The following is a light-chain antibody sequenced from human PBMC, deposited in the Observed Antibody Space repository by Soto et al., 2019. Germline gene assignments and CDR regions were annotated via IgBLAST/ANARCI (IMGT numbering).Light chain of an antibody. CDR3: QQTFSNLLS. J-gene: IGKJ4*01. Sequence: LPLTQSPSSLSASVGDRVTIACRASESISDYLNWYQHKPGEAPKVLVYSASTLRGGVPSRFSGTGSGTEFTLTISSLQPEDVATYYCQQTFSNLLSFGGGTKVEIK. CDR2: SAS. V-gene: IGKV1-39*01. CDR1: ESISDY.